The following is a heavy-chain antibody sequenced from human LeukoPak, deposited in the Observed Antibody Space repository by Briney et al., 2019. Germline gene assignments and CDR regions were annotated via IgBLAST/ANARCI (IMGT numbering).Heavy chain of an antibody. V-gene: IGHV4-31*03. J-gene: IGHJ6*02. D-gene: IGHD2-15*01. Sequence: SETLSLTCTVSGGSISSDGYYWNWIRQHPGKGLEWIGYIYYSGNTYYNPSLKSRVTISVDTSKNQFSLKLSSVTAADTAVYYCARAPPRYCSGGSCNPYYYYYYGMDVWGQGTTVTVSS. CDR3: ARAPPRYCSGGSCNPYYYYYYGMDV. CDR1: GGSISSDGYY. CDR2: IYYSGNT.